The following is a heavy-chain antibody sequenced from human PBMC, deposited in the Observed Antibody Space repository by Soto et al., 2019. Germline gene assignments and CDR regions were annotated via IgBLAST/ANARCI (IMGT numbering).Heavy chain of an antibody. CDR3: ARDNWGPPLDI. D-gene: IGHD7-27*01. V-gene: IGHV4-30-4*01. CDR2: VVYSGTT. CDR1: GGSISSGDYN. Sequence: QLQLQESGPGLVKPSQTLSLTCTVSGGSISSGDYNWSWIRQPPGKGLECVGYVVYSGTTHYNPSLKSRLSISLDTSKNLFSLRLTSVTAADTAVYYCARDNWGPPLDIWGHGTMVTVSS. J-gene: IGHJ3*02.